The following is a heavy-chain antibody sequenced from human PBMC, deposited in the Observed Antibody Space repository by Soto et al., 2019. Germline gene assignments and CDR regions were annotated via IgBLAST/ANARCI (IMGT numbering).Heavy chain of an antibody. Sequence: QVQLQESGPGLVKPSETLSLTCTVSGGSISSYYWSWIRQPPGKGLEWIGYIYYSGSTNYNPSLKSRVTISVDTSKNQFSLKLSSVTAADTAVYYCARVAVGAHLGWYFDLWGRGTLVTVSS. CDR1: GGSISSYY. J-gene: IGHJ2*01. CDR3: ARVAVGAHLGWYFDL. V-gene: IGHV4-59*01. CDR2: IYYSGST. D-gene: IGHD1-26*01.